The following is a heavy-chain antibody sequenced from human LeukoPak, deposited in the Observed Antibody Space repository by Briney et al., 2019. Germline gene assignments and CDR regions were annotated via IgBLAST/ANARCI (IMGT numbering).Heavy chain of an antibody. Sequence: GGSLRLSCAASGFILSTHGMHWVRQAPGKGLEWVAGMWYDGSREDYADSVKGRFTISRDMSKNTLNLQMNSLRVENTAMFYCARVLSFGSLDFRGQGTLVTVSS. D-gene: IGHD1-26*01. CDR3: ARVLSFGSLDF. V-gene: IGHV3-33*01. CDR1: GFILSTHG. J-gene: IGHJ4*02. CDR2: MWYDGSRE.